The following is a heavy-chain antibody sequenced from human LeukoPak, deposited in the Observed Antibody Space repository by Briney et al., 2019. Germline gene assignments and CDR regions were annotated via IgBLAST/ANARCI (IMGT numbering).Heavy chain of an antibody. CDR1: IGSFSGYH. CDR2: IYYSGST. V-gene: IGHV4-59*08. D-gene: IGHD6-19*01. J-gene: IGHJ3*02. CDR3: ARQGWQWLVHAFHI. Sequence: SETLSLTCAVYIGSFSGYHWSWIRQPPGKGLEWIGYIYYSGSTNYNPSLKSRVTISVETSKNLFSLKLTSVTAADTAVYYCARQGWQWLVHAFHIWGQGTMVTVSS.